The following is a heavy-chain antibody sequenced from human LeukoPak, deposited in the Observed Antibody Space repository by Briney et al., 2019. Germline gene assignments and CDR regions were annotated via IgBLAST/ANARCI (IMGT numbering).Heavy chain of an antibody. CDR3: AKSYSYGYDYFDY. CDR1: GYSFTSYW. D-gene: IGHD5-18*01. Sequence: GESLKISCKGSGYSFTSYWIGWVRQMPGKGLEWMGIIYPGDSDTRYSPSFQGQVTTSADKSISTAYLQWSSLKASDTAMYYCAKSYSYGYDYFDYWGQGTLVTVSS. V-gene: IGHV5-51*01. CDR2: IYPGDSDT. J-gene: IGHJ4*02.